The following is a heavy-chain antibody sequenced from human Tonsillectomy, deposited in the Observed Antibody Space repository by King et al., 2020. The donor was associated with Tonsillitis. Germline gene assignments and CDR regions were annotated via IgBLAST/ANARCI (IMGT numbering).Heavy chain of an antibody. CDR3: ARRMASIGWLDP. V-gene: IGHV4-59*08. CDR2: IFYNTGTT. Sequence: VQLQESGPGLVKPSETLSLTCTVSGASLTNYFWSWVRQPPGKGLEWIGYIFYNTGTTYYNPSLNSRVTISVDTSKNQFSLKLNSVTAADTAVYYCARRMASIGWLDPWGQGTLVTVSS. J-gene: IGHJ5*02. CDR1: GASLTNYF. D-gene: IGHD6-6*01.